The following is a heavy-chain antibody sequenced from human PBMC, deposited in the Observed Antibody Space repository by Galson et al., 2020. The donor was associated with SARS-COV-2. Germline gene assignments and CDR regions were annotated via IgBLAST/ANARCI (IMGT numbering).Heavy chain of an antibody. CDR2: IDWDDDK. J-gene: IGHJ4*02. D-gene: IGHD3-9*01. V-gene: IGHV2-70*11. CDR3: ARESYDILTGYYVIFDY. CDR1: GFSLSTSGMC. Sequence: SGPTLVKPTQTLTLTCTFSGFSLSTSGMCVSWIRQPPGKALEWLARIDWDDDKYYSTSLKTRLTISKDTSKNQVVLTMTNMDPVDTATYYCARESYDILTGYYVIFDYWGQGTLVTVSS.